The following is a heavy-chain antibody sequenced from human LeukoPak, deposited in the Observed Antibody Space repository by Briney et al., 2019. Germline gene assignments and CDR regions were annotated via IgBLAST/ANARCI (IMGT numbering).Heavy chain of an antibody. J-gene: IGHJ5*02. CDR3: AGIPSP. D-gene: IGHD2-2*02. V-gene: IGHV3-74*03. Sequence: PGGSLRLSCAASGFTFSTYWMHWVRHGPGKGLVWVSRINPDGSSTTYADSVKGRFTISRDNAKNTLYLQMNSLRAEDTAVYYCAGIPSPWGQGTLVTVSS. CDR1: GFTFSTYW. CDR2: INPDGSST.